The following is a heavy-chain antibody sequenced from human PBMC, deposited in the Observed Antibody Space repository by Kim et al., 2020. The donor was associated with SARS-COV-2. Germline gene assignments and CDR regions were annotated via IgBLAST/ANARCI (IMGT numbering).Heavy chain of an antibody. V-gene: IGHV3-23*01. J-gene: IGHJ4*02. Sequence: ADSIKGRFTISRDHSQNTLHLHMNSLRAEDTAVYYCAKSHYMIYYFDYWGQGTLVTVSS. D-gene: IGHD3-22*01. CDR3: AKSHYMIYYFDY.